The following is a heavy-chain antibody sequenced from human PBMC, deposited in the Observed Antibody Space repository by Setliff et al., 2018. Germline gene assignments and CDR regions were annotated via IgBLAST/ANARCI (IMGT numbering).Heavy chain of an antibody. V-gene: IGHV1-18*04. CDR2: ISPYNGST. CDR3: ARSSDSGYYHQRDAFDI. D-gene: IGHD3-22*01. CDR1: GYTFNSYG. J-gene: IGHJ3*02. Sequence: GASVKVSCKASGYTFNSYGINWSRQAPGQGLEWLGWISPYNGSTKYAQTVQDRITMATDASTRTSYMELSSLRSDDTAVYFCARSSDSGYYHQRDAFDIWGQGTRVTVSS.